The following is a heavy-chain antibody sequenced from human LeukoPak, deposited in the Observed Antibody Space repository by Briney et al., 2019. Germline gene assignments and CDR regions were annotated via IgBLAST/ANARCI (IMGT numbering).Heavy chain of an antibody. CDR2: ISSSGDYT. CDR3: VKRGRTSDYAYDS. D-gene: IGHD4-17*01. Sequence: PGGSLRLSCSASGFTFSDYAMHWVRQAPGRGLQFVSAISSSGDYTSYSDSVKGRFTISRDNSKNTLHLQMSSLRPEDTAVYFCVKRGRTSDYAYDSWGQGSLVTVSS. J-gene: IGHJ4*02. CDR1: GFTFSDYA. V-gene: IGHV3-64D*06.